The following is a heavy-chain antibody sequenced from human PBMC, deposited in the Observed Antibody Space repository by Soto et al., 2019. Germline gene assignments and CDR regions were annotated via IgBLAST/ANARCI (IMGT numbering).Heavy chain of an antibody. Sequence: ASVKVSCKASGYTFTRYYLHWVRQAPGQGLEWMGIINPSGGSTSYAQKFQGRVSMTRDTSTSTVYMELSSLRSEDTAVYYCARDMGMITFGGVIVPPLTYFDFWGKGTRVTTSS. D-gene: IGHD3-16*02. CDR3: ARDMGMITFGGVIVPPLTYFDF. V-gene: IGHV1-46*01. CDR1: GYTFTRYY. CDR2: INPSGGST. J-gene: IGHJ4*02.